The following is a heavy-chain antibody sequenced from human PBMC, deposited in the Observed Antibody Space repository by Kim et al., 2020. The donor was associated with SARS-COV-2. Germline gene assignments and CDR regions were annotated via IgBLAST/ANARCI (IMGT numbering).Heavy chain of an antibody. CDR2: IYYSGST. V-gene: IGHV4-61*01. Sequence: SETLSLTCTVSGGSVSSGSYYWSWIRQPPGKGLEWIGYIYYSGSTNYNPSLKSRVTISVDTSKNQFSLKLSSVTAADTAVYYCASNCRGDCYEYYFDYWGQGTLVTVSS. CDR3: ASNCRGDCYEYYFDY. CDR1: GGSVSSGSYY. J-gene: IGHJ4*02. D-gene: IGHD2-21*02.